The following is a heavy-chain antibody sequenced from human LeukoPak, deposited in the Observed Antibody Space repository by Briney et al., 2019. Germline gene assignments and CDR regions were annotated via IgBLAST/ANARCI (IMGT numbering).Heavy chain of an antibody. V-gene: IGHV3-30*02. D-gene: IGHD4-17*01. Sequence: PGGSLRLSCAASGFTFSTYGIHWVRQAPGKGLEWVAFIRYDGTNKWYANSVKGRFTISRDNSKNMLYLQVNSLRAEDTAVYHCAKDRDYGDYPSAYYYYMDVWGKGTTVTDSS. J-gene: IGHJ6*03. CDR2: IRYDGTNK. CDR3: AKDRDYGDYPSAYYYYMDV. CDR1: GFTFSTYG.